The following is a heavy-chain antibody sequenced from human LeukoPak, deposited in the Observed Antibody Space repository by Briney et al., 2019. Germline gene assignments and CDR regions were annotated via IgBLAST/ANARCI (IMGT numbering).Heavy chain of an antibody. CDR1: GGSISSGSYY. V-gene: IGHV4-61*02. J-gene: IGHJ5*02. CDR2: IYTSGST. Sequence: SETLSLTCTVSGGSISSGSYYWSWIRQPAGKGLEWIGRIYTSGSTNYNPSLKSRVTISVDTSKNQFSLKLSSVTAADTAVYYCARDQDGGNWYNWFDPWGQGTLVTVSS. CDR3: ARDQDGGNWYNWFDP. D-gene: IGHD4-23*01.